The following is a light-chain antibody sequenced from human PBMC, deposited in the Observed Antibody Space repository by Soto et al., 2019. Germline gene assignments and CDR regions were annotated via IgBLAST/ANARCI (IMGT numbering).Light chain of an antibody. J-gene: IGKJ2*01. Sequence: EIVMTQSPATLSVSPGERATLSCRASQSVDSNLAWYQQKPGQAPRLLIFGASARAPGIPARFSGSGSGTESTLTISSLQSEDFAVYYCQQSNNRPPGYPFGQGTKLEIK. CDR3: QQSNNRPPGYP. CDR1: QSVDSN. V-gene: IGKV3-15*01. CDR2: GAS.